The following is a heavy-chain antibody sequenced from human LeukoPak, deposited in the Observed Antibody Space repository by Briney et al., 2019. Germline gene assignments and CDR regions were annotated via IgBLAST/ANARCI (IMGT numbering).Heavy chain of an antibody. CDR2: ISSSSTHI. J-gene: IGHJ4*02. CDR3: ARDALYGSGSYYTFDY. D-gene: IGHD3-10*01. CDR1: GFTLSSYS. V-gene: IGHV3-21*04. Sequence: NPGGSLRLSCAASGFTLSSYSVNWVRQAPGKGLEWVSYISSSSTHIYYADSVKGRFTISRDNAKNTLYLQMNSLRAEDTALYYCARDALYGSGSYYTFDYWGQGTLVTVSS.